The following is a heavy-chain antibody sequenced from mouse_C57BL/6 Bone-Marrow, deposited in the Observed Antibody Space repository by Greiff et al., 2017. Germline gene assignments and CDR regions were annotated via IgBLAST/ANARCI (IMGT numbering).Heavy chain of an antibody. V-gene: IGHV14-4*01. D-gene: IGHD2-3*01. CDR2: IDPENCDT. Sequence: VQLQQSGAELVRPGASVKLSCTASGFNIKDDYMHWVKQRPEQGLEWIGWIDPENCDTEYASKFQGKATITADTSSNTAYLQLSSLTSEDTAVYYCTTRLLRPFAYWGQGTLVTVSA. J-gene: IGHJ3*01. CDR3: TTRLLRPFAY. CDR1: GFNIKDDY.